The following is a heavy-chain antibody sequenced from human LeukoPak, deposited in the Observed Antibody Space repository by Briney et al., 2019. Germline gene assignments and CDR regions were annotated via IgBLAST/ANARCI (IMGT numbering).Heavy chain of an antibody. CDR2: ISAYNGNT. Sequence: GAPVKVSCKASCYTFTSYGISLVRQAPGQGLEWMGWISAYNGNTNYDQKLQGRVTMTTDTSTSTAYMELRSLRSDDTAVYYCASAAMVTNWFDPWGQGTLVTVSS. J-gene: IGHJ5*02. CDR1: CYTFTSYG. D-gene: IGHD5-18*01. V-gene: IGHV1-18*01. CDR3: ASAAMVTNWFDP.